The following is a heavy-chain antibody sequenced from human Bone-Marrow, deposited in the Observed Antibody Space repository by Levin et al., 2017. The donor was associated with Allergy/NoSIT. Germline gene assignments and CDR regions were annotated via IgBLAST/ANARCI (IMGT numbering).Heavy chain of an antibody. CDR1: GFSFNTYS. J-gene: IGHJ3*01. V-gene: IGHV3-48*02. CDR3: ARAPSTGWFDDAFDL. D-gene: IGHD6-19*01. CDR2: ISSSSSTI. Sequence: GGSLRLSCAASGFSFNTYSMNWVRQAPGKGLEWVSYISSSSSTIYYVDSVKGRFTISRDNAKNSLSLQMNSLRDDDTAIYYCARAPSTGWFDDAFDLWGQGTVVTVSS.